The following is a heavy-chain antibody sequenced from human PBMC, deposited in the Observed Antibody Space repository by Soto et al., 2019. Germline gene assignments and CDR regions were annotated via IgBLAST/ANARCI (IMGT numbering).Heavy chain of an antibody. J-gene: IGHJ3*02. V-gene: IGHV3-53*01. D-gene: IGHD1-26*01. CDR1: GFTVSSNY. CDR2: IYSGGST. CDR3: AREEVGATCCAFDI. Sequence: QTVGSLTLSCAASGFTVSSNYMSWVRQAPGKGLEWVSGIYSGGSTYYADSVKGRFTISRDNSKNTLYLQMNSLRAEDTAVYYCAREEVGATCCAFDIWGQGTMVTVSS.